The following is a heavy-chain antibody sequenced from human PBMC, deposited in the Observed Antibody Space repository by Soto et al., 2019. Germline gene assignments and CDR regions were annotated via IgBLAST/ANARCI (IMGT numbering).Heavy chain of an antibody. Sequence: ASVKVSCTASGGTFSSYAISWVRQAPGQGLEWMGGIIPIFGTANYAQKFQGRVTITADKSTSTAYMELSSLRSEDTAVYYCARDTGARGLDYWGQGTLVTVSS. CDR2: IIPIFGTA. D-gene: IGHD1-26*01. V-gene: IGHV1-69*06. CDR3: ARDTGARGLDY. CDR1: GGTFSSYA. J-gene: IGHJ4*02.